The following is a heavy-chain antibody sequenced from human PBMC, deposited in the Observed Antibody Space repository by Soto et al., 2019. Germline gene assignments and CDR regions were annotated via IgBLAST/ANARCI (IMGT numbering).Heavy chain of an antibody. D-gene: IGHD3-22*01. CDR1: GGSFSGYY. V-gene: IGHV4-34*01. Sequence: QVQLQQWGAGLLKPSETLSLTCAVYGGSFSGYYWSWIRQPPGKGLEWIGEINHSGSTTYNPSLKSRVTISVDTSKNQFSLKLSSVTAADTAVYYCARGRAVTTAYYYDSSGYRIDYWGQGTLVTVSS. J-gene: IGHJ4*02. CDR3: ARGRAVTTAYYYDSSGYRIDY. CDR2: INHSGST.